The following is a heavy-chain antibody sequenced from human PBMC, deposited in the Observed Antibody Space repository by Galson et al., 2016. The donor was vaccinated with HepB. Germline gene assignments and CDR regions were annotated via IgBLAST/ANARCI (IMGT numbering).Heavy chain of an antibody. CDR2: VRSKTDGGTT. J-gene: IGHJ4*02. CDR1: GFTFSNAW. V-gene: IGHV3-15*01. D-gene: IGHD3-16*01. CDR3: ATDYGSVMLSFFDY. Sequence: SLRLSCAVSGFTFSNAWMSWVRQAPGKGLEWIGRVRSKTDGGTTDIGTPVKGRFTISRDDSKNTLYLQMKGLKTEDTDVYYCATDYGSVMLSFFDYWGQGTLVTVTS.